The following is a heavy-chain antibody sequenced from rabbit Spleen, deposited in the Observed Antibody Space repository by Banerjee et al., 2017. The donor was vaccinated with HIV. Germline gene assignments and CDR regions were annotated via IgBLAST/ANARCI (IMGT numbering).Heavy chain of an antibody. CDR2: IVPIFGVT. J-gene: IGHJ6*01. D-gene: IGHD4-1*01. CDR1: GFDFSTYS. Sequence: QLVESGGGLVQPGGSLKLSCKASGFDFSTYSMSWVRQAPGKGLEWIGYIVPIFGVTYYANWVNGRFTISSHDAQNTLYLQLNSLTAADTATYFCARDLAGVIGWNLNVWGPGTLVTVS. V-gene: IGHV1S7*01. CDR3: ARDLAGVIGWNLNV.